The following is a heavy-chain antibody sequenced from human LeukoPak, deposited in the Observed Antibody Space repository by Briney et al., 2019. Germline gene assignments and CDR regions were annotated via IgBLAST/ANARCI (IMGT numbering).Heavy chain of an antibody. J-gene: IGHJ4*02. CDR2: IKQDGSEK. Sequence: GGSLRLSCAASGFTFSSYWMSWVRQAPGKGLEWVSNIKQDGSEKYYVDSVKGRFTISRDNAKNSLYLQMNSLRAEDTAVYYCARGISLQTIRNNLIPNYYFAYCGQRKLGSASS. CDR3: ARGISLQTIRNNLIPNYYFAY. CDR1: GFTFSSYW. V-gene: IGHV3-7*04. D-gene: IGHD5-24*01.